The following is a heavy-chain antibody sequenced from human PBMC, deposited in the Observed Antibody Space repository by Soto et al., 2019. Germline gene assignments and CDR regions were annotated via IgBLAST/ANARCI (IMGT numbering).Heavy chain of an antibody. V-gene: IGHV1-69*06. J-gene: IGHJ3*02. CDR1: VGTFSSYA. CDR2: IIPIFGTA. CDR3: ARGGRYSLLGAFDI. Sequence: SVKVCCKASVGTFSSYAISWVRQAPGQGLEWMGGIIPIFGTANYAQKFQGRVTITADKSTSTAYMELSSLRSEDTAVYYCARGGRYSLLGAFDIWGQGTMVTGSS. D-gene: IGHD1-26*01.